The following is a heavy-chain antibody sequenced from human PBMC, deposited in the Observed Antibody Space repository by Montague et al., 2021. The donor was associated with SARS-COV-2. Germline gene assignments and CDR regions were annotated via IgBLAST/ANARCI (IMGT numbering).Heavy chain of an antibody. CDR3: ARAQVTIFGVLIMLPAAGAVDV. CDR2: INHSGSS. Sequence: SETLSLTCAVYGGSFSDYYWTWIRQPPGKGLEWIGEINHSGSSNYNPSLESRVTMSVDTSKSQFSLRLNSVSAADTAVYYCARAQVTIFGVLIMLPAAGAVDVWGQGTTVTVSS. J-gene: IGHJ3*01. CDR1: GGSFSDYY. D-gene: IGHD3-3*01. V-gene: IGHV4-34*01.